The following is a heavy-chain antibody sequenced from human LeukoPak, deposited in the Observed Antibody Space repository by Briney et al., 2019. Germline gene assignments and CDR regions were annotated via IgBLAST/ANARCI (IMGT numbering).Heavy chain of an antibody. V-gene: IGHV1-69*04. CDR2: IIPILGIA. D-gene: IGHD6-19*01. Sequence: SVKVSYKASGGTFSSYAISWVGQAPGQGLEWMGRIIPILGIANYAQKFQGRVTITADKSTSTAYMELSSLRSEDTAVYYCAKDLAISSSGEPYYYYYGMDVWGQGTTVTVSS. J-gene: IGHJ6*02. CDR1: GGTFSSYA. CDR3: AKDLAISSSGEPYYYYYGMDV.